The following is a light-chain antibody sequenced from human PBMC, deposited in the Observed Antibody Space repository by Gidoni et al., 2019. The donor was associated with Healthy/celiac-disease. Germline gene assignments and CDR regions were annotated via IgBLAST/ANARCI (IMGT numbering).Light chain of an antibody. CDR3: QSYDSSLSGSSV. Sequence: QSVLTQPPSVSGAPGHRVTISCTGSSSNIGAGYDVPWYQQLPGTAPKLPIYGNSNRPSGVPDRFSGSKSGTSASLAITGLQAEDEADYYGQSYDSSLSGSSVFGGGTKLTVL. CDR1: SSNIGAGYD. CDR2: GNS. J-gene: IGLJ2*01. V-gene: IGLV1-40*01.